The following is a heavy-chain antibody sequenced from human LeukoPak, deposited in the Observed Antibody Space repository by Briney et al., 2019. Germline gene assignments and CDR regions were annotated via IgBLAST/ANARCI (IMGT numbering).Heavy chain of an antibody. Sequence: SENLSLTCTVSGGSINFYYWSWIRQPPGKGLEWIGRIYSTGSTNYSPSLKSRVTMSVDKSKNQFSLNLSSVTAADTAVYYCARGIADPYSFDSWGQGTLVTVSS. CDR1: GGSINFYY. V-gene: IGHV4-4*07. D-gene: IGHD6-13*01. CDR3: ARGIADPYSFDS. CDR2: IYSTGST. J-gene: IGHJ4*02.